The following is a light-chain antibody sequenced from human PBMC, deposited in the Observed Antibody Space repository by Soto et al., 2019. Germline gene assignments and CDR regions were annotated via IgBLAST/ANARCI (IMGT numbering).Light chain of an antibody. J-gene: IGKJ4*01. CDR1: QSIYDK. Sequence: EIVMTQSPATLSVSPGERVSLSCRASQSIYDKLAWYQQKPGQTPRLLIYDASTRATGISGSFSGSGSGTEFTLTISSLQSEDFAVYYCQQYNRWPLTFGGGTRWISN. V-gene: IGKV3-15*01. CDR2: DAS. CDR3: QQYNRWPLT.